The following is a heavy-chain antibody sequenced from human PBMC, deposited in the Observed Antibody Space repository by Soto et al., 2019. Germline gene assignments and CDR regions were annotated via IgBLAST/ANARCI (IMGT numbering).Heavy chain of an antibody. Sequence: GGSLRLSCAASGFTFSNYWVNWVRQAPGKGLEWVANIRKDGNEKHYVDSVKGRFTISRDNAKNSLYLQMNSLRAEDTAMYYCAADGYYTPFDYWGQGTQVTVSS. CDR3: AADGYYTPFDY. CDR1: GFTFSNYW. V-gene: IGHV3-7*01. CDR2: IRKDGNEK. D-gene: IGHD2-2*02. J-gene: IGHJ4*02.